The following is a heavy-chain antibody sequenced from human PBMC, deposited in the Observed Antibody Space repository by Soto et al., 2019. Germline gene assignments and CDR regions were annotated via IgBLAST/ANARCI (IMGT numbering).Heavy chain of an antibody. CDR3: ARDVSSGSSSLYLDAFDM. J-gene: IGHJ3*02. D-gene: IGHD3-10*01. Sequence: EVQLVESGGDLVQPGGSLRLSCAASGFSFGSSWMTWVRQAPGKGLEWVANIKKDGSKINYLDSVRGRFTVSRYNAKNTLCLEMNSLCAEDTALYYCARDVSSGSSSLYLDAFDMCGQGTMVTVSS. CDR1: GFSFGSSW. V-gene: IGHV3-7*05. CDR2: IKKDGSKI.